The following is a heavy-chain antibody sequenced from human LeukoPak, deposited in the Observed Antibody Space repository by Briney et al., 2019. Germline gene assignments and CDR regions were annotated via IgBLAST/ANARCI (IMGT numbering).Heavy chain of an antibody. Sequence: PSETLSLTCTVSGGSISSSSYYWGWIRQPPGKGLEWIGSIYYSGSTYYNPSLKSRVTISVDTSKNQFSLKLSSVTAADTAVYYCARDGGYLKIFDYWGQGTLVTVSS. CDR1: GGSISSSSYY. D-gene: IGHD5-12*01. CDR3: ARDGGYLKIFDY. CDR2: IYYSGST. V-gene: IGHV4-39*07. J-gene: IGHJ4*02.